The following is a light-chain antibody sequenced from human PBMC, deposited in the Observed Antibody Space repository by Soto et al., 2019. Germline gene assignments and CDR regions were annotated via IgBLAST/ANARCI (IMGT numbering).Light chain of an antibody. Sequence: DIQMTQSPSTLSASVGDGVTITCRASQTITTSLAWYQQKPGKAPKLLIYKASSLESGVASRFSGSGSGTEFTLTISSLQPDDFATYYCQQYDSYSVRTFGHGTNVEI. J-gene: IGKJ1*01. V-gene: IGKV1-5*03. CDR2: KAS. CDR3: QQYDSYSVRT. CDR1: QTITTS.